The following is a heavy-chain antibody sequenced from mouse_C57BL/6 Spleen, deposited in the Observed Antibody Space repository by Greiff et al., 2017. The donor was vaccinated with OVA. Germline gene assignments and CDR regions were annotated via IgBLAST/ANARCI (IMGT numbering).Heavy chain of an antibody. V-gene: IGHV1-69*01. Sequence: QVQLKQPGAELVMPGASVKLSCKASGYTFTSYWMHWVKQRPGQGLEWIGEIDPSDSYTNYNQKFKGKSTLTVDKSSSTAYMQLSSLTSEDSAVYYCARRGYGRTGYAMDYWGQGTSVTVSS. CDR2: IDPSDSYT. CDR1: GYTFTSYW. D-gene: IGHD1-2*01. J-gene: IGHJ4*01. CDR3: ARRGYGRTGYAMDY.